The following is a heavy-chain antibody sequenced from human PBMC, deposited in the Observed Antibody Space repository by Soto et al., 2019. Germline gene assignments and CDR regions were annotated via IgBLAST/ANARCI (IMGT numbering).Heavy chain of an antibody. CDR3: AKDRLGGNFDY. V-gene: IGHV3-23*01. CDR1: GFTFSSYA. Sequence: PGGSLRLSCAASGFTFSSYAMSWVRQAPGKGLEWVATISGTGGSTYYADSVKGRFTISRDNSKNTLYLQMNSLRVEDTAVYYCAKDRLGGNFDYWGQGTQVTVSS. J-gene: IGHJ4*02. CDR2: ISGTGGST.